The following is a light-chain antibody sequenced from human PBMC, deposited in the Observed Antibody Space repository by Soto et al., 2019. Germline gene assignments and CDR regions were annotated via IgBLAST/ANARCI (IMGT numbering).Light chain of an antibody. Sequence: QSVLTQPASVSGSPGQSITISCTGTSSDVGGYNYVSWYQQHPGKAPKLMTYDVSNRPSGVSNRFSGSKSGNTASLTIAGLQAEDEADYYCGSYTSSSTLVFGAGTKVTVL. CDR1: SSDVGGYNY. CDR2: DVS. V-gene: IGLV2-14*01. CDR3: GSYTSSSTLV. J-gene: IGLJ1*01.